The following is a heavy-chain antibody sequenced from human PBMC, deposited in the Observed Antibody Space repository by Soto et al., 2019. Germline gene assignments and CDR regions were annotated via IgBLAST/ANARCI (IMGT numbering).Heavy chain of an antibody. Sequence: GESLKISCKGSGYSFSEYWVGWVRQMPGKGLAWIGFILPDESKTRYSPSFQGQVTISADPSTNTAYLQWRSLKTSDTAMYFCARPDTYCRLSSCYPDAFDLWGQRTVVTAS. CDR3: ARPDTYCRLSSCYPDAFDL. V-gene: IGHV5-51*01. J-gene: IGHJ3*01. CDR2: ILPDESKT. CDR1: GYSFSEYW. D-gene: IGHD2-15*01.